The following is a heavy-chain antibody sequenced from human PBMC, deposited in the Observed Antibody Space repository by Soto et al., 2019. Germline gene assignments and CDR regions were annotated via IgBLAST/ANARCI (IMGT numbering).Heavy chain of an antibody. Sequence: SETLSLTCTVSGGSISSYYWSWIRQPPGKGLEWIGYIYYSGSTNYNPSLKSRVTISVDTSKTQFSLKLSSVTAADTAVYYCARVYSSSPHYSSYGMDVWAQGTTVTVSS. CDR1: GGSISSYY. CDR2: IYYSGST. J-gene: IGHJ6*02. V-gene: IGHV4-59*01. CDR3: ARVYSSSPHYSSYGMDV. D-gene: IGHD6-6*01.